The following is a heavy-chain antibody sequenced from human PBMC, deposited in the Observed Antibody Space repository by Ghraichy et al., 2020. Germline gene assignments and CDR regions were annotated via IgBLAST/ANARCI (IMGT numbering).Heavy chain of an antibody. J-gene: IGHJ4*02. CDR1: GFTLTNYY. CDR3: AGDRGSGYDYWSGYLSG. CDR2: ISSSSGYI. V-gene: IGHV3-21*01. Sequence: GGSLRLSCAASGFTLTNYYMNWVRQAPGKGLEWVSSISSSSGYIYYADSVKGRFTISRDNAMNSLYLEMNSLRAEDTAVYYCAGDRGSGYDYWSGYLSGWGQGTLVTVSS. D-gene: IGHD3-3*01.